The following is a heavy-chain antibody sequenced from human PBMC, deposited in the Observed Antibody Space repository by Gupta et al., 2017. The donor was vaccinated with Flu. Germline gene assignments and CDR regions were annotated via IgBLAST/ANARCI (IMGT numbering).Heavy chain of an antibody. Sequence: EVQLLASGGGLVQPGGSLRLSCAASGFTFSSYAMSWVRQAPGKGLEWVSAISGSGGSTYYADSVKGRFTISRDNSKNTLYLQMKSLRAEDTAVYYCANLFESYYGCWSGYNTVDYWGQGTLVTVSS. CDR3: ANLFESYYGCWSGYNTVDY. V-gene: IGHV3-23*01. J-gene: IGHJ4*02. CDR1: GFTFSSYA. CDR2: ISGSGGST. D-gene: IGHD3-3*01.